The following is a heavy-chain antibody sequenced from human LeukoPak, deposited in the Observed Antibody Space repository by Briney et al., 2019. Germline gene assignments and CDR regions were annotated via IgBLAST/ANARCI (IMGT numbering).Heavy chain of an antibody. J-gene: IGHJ4*02. CDR3: ARALLGEYYFDY. CDR1: GGTFSSYA. CDR2: IIPIFGTA. D-gene: IGHD3-16*01. Sequence: SVKVSCKASGGTFSSYAISLVRQAPGQGLEWMGRIIPIFGTANYAQKFQGRVTITTDESTSTAYMELSSLRSEDTAVYYCARALLGEYYFDYWGQGTLVTVSS. V-gene: IGHV1-69*05.